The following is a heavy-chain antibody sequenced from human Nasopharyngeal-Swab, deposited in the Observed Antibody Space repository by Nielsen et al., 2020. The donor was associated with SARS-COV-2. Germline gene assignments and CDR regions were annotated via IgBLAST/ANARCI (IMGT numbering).Heavy chain of an antibody. J-gene: IGHJ3*02. V-gene: IGHV4-30-4*01. D-gene: IGHD2/OR15-2a*01. Sequence: SETLSLTCSVSGGSISSGDYCWGWIRQPPGKGLEWIGYIYSSANTYYNPSLKSRVNMSVDMSKNQFSLKLSSVAAADTAVYYCAREVASANKNAFDIWGQGTMVTVS. CDR1: GGSISSGDYC. CDR2: IYSSANT. CDR3: AREVASANKNAFDI.